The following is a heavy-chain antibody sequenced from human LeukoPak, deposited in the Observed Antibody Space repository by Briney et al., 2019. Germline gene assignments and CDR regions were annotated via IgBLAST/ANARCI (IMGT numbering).Heavy chain of an antibody. CDR1: GGSISSSSYY. V-gene: IGHV4-39*01. CDR2: IYYSGST. J-gene: IGHJ4*02. Sequence: SETPSLTCTVSGGSISSSSYYWGWIRQPPGMGLEWIGSIYYSGSTYYNPSLKSRVTISVDTSKNQFSLKLSSVPAADTAVYYCARLGIAAAGTVDYWGQGTLVTVSS. D-gene: IGHD6-13*01. CDR3: ARLGIAAAGTVDY.